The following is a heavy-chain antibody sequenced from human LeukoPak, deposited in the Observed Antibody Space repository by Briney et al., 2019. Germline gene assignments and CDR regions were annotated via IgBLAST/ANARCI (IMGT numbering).Heavy chain of an antibody. Sequence: GGSLRLFCAASGFTFSSYWMSWVRQAPGKGREWVANIKQEGSEKFYVDSVKGRFTISRDNAKDSLYLQMNSLRAEDTAVYYCAKSGTTVVTPFDYWGQGTLVTVSS. CDR3: AKSGTTVVTPFDY. V-gene: IGHV3-7*03. J-gene: IGHJ4*02. CDR2: IKQEGSEK. D-gene: IGHD4-23*01. CDR1: GFTFSSYW.